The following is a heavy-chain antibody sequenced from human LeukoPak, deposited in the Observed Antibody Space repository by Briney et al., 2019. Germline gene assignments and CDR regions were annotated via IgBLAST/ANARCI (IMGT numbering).Heavy chain of an antibody. CDR3: ARAAFWSGYYHFDY. J-gene: IGHJ4*02. CDR1: GYTLTELS. Sequence: SVKVSCKVSGYTLTELSMHWVRQAPGQGLEWMGGIIPIFGTANYAQKFQGRVTITTDESTSTAYMELSSLRSEDTAVYYCARAAFWSGYYHFDYWGQGTLVTVSS. CDR2: IIPIFGTA. D-gene: IGHD3-3*01. V-gene: IGHV1-69*05.